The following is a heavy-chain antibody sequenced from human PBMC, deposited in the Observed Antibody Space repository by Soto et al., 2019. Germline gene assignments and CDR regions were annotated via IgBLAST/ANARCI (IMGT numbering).Heavy chain of an antibody. J-gene: IGHJ3*02. CDR2: IKQDGSEK. Sequence: GGSLRLSCAASGFTFSSYWMSWVRQAPGKGLEWVANIKQDGSEKYYVDSVKGRFTISRDNAKNSLYLQMNSLRAEDTAVYYCARGIGMDSFLVFDIWGQGTMVTVSS. CDR3: ARGIGMDSFLVFDI. V-gene: IGHV3-7*01. CDR1: GFTFSSYW. D-gene: IGHD3-3*01.